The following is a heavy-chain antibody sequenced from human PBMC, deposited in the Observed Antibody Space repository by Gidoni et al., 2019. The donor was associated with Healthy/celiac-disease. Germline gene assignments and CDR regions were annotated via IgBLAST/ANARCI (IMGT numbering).Heavy chain of an antibody. CDR2: ISWNSGSI. Sequence: EVQLVESGGGLVQPGRSLRLSCAASGFTFDDYAMHWVRQAPGKGLEWVSGISWNSGSIGYADSVKGRFTISRDNAKNSLYLQMNSLRAEDTALYYCAPARYSSSWYYFDPWGQGTLVTVSS. D-gene: IGHD6-13*01. J-gene: IGHJ5*02. CDR3: APARYSSSWYYFDP. CDR1: GFTFDDYA. V-gene: IGHV3-9*01.